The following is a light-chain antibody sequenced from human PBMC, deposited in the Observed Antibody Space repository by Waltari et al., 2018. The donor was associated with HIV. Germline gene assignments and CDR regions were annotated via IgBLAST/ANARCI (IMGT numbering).Light chain of an antibody. CDR3: VAWDDTLSALF. CDR2: RIN. V-gene: IGLV1-47*01. J-gene: IGLJ2*01. CDR1: RSNIGSNY. Sequence: QSVLTQPPAASGTPGQRVTISCSGSRSNIGSNYVYWYQQFPGTAPKLLIYRINYRPSGVPDRISGSKSGTAAYLAISGLRSEDEADYYCVAWDDTLSALFFGGGTKLTVL.